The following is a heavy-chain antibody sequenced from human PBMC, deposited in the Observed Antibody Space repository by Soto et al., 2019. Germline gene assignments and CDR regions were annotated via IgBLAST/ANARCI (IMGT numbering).Heavy chain of an antibody. Sequence: ASVEVSCKVSGYSLSDLSIHWVRPAPGKGLEWMGGLDDEDGETIYAQKLQGRGTMTEDTSTDTAYMELSSLTSEDTAMYYCATLPRTIERTPAAIWSFDSWGQGTLV. J-gene: IGHJ4*02. D-gene: IGHD2-2*01. V-gene: IGHV1-24*01. CDR1: GYSLSDLS. CDR3: ATLPRTIERTPAAIWSFDS. CDR2: LDDEDGET.